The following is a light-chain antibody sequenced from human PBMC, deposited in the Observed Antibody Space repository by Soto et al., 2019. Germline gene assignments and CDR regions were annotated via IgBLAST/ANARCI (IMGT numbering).Light chain of an antibody. V-gene: IGKV3-20*01. J-gene: IGKJ2*01. CDR3: QLSGSTGT. Sequence: EIVLTQSPGTLSLSPGERATLSCRASQTVSSGYLAWYQQKPGRAPRLLIYGASSRATGAPDRFSGSGSGTDFTLTISRLEPEDFAVYYCQLSGSTGTFGQGTKLEIK. CDR2: GAS. CDR1: QTVSSGY.